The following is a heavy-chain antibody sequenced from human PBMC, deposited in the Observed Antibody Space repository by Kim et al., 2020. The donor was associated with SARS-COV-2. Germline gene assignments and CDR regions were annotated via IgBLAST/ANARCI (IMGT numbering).Heavy chain of an antibody. Sequence: SETLSLTCTVSGYSISSGYYWGWIRQPPGKGLEWIGSIYHSGSTYYNPSLKSRVTISVDTSKNQFSLKLSSVTAADTAVYYCARGRWELYDFDYWGQGTLVTVSS. CDR3: ARGRWELYDFDY. J-gene: IGHJ4*02. CDR1: GYSISSGYY. V-gene: IGHV4-38-2*02. CDR2: IYHSGST. D-gene: IGHD1-26*01.